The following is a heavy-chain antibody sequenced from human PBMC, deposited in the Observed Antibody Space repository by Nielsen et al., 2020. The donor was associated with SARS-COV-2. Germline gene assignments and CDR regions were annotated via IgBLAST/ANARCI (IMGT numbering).Heavy chain of an antibody. CDR1: GDSVSSNSAA. CDR3: ARARGTGTTDYYYYYGMDV. J-gene: IGHJ6*02. CDR2: TYYRSKWYN. D-gene: IGHD1-7*01. V-gene: IGHV6-1*01. Sequence: SQTLSLTCAISGDSVSSNSAAWNWIRQSPSRGLEWLGRTYYRSKWYNDYAVSVKSRITINPDTSKNQFSLQLNSATPEDTAVYYCARARGTGTTDYYYYYGMDVWGQGTTVTVSS.